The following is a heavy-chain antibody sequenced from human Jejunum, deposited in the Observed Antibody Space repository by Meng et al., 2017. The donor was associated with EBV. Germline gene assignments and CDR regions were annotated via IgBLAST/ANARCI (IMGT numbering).Heavy chain of an antibody. CDR2: ISGSGRPI. CDR3: TRAGYYRFDY. CDR1: GFNFSDYY. D-gene: IGHD1-26*01. Sequence: QVAWAGSGGGLCEPVGSLILSCAASGFNFSDYYMTWIRQAPGKGLEWISYISGSGRPIYSAHSVKGRFTISRDNAKNSLYLQMNSLSAEDTAVYYCTRAGYYRFDYWGQGALVTVSS. V-gene: IGHV3-11*01. J-gene: IGHJ4*02.